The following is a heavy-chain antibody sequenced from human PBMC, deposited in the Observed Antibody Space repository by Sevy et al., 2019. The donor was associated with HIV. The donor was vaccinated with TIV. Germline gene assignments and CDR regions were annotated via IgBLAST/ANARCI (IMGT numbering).Heavy chain of an antibody. J-gene: IGHJ5*02. CDR2: IYWNDDK. V-gene: IGHV2-5*01. CDR1: GFSLSTSGVG. D-gene: IGHD3-22*01. Sequence: SGPTLVNPTQTLTLTCTFSGFSLSTSGVGVGWIRQPPGKALEWLALIYWNDDKRYSPSLKSRLTITQDTSKNQVVLTMTNMEPVDKATYYCARTYYYDSSGYYPGWFDPWGQGTLVTVSS. CDR3: ARTYYYDSSGYYPGWFDP.